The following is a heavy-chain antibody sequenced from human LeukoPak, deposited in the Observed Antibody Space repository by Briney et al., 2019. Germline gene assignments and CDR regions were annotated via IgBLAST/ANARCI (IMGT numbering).Heavy chain of an antibody. CDR3: AKGGSTGCYAGTCAFDM. D-gene: IGHD2-2*01. J-gene: IGHJ3*02. V-gene: IGHV3-30*02. Sequence: GGSLRLSCAASGFTFSSYGMHWVRQVPGKGLEWVAFIRYDGSNEYYADSVKGRFTISRDNSKNTLFLQMSTLRAEDTAVYFCAKGGSTGCYAGTCAFDMWGQGTLVTVS. CDR1: GFTFSSYG. CDR2: IRYDGSNE.